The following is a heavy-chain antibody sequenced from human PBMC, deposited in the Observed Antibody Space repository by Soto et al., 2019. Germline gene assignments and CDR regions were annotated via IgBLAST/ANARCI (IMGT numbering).Heavy chain of an antibody. CDR2: IYSGGST. D-gene: IGHD6-13*01. J-gene: IGHJ4*02. Sequence: GGSLRLSCAASGFTVSSNYMSWVRQAPGKGLEWVSVIYSGGSTYYADSVKGRFTISRDNSKNTLYLQMNSLRAEDTAVYYCARAPYTHFAAAANFDYWGQGTLVTVSS. CDR1: GFTVSSNY. CDR3: ARAPYTHFAAAANFDY. V-gene: IGHV3-53*01.